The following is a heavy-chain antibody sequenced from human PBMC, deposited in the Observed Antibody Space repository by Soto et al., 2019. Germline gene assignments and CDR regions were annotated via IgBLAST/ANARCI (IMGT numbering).Heavy chain of an antibody. D-gene: IGHD6-19*01. V-gene: IGHV3-7*03. J-gene: IGHJ4*02. CDR2: IKQDGSEK. Sequence: GGSLRLSCAASGFTFSSYWMSWVRQAPGKGLEWVANIKQDGSEKYYVDSVKGRFTISRDNAKNSLYLQMNSLRAEDTAVYYCARDGGYSSVTGGFDYWGQGPLVTVSS. CDR3: ARDGGYSSVTGGFDY. CDR1: GFTFSSYW.